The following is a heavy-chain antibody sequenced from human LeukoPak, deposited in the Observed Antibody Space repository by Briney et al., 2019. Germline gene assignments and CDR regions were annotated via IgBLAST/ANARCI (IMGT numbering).Heavy chain of an antibody. CDR1: GGSFSGYY. D-gene: IGHD3-10*01. CDR3: ARDRSGNDY. CDR2: INHSGST. Sequence: SETLSLACAVYGGSFSGYYWSWIRQPPGKGLEWIGEINHSGSTNYNPSLKSRVTISVDKSKNQFSLKLSSVTAADTAVYYCARDRSGNDYWGQGTLVTVSS. J-gene: IGHJ4*02. V-gene: IGHV4-34*01.